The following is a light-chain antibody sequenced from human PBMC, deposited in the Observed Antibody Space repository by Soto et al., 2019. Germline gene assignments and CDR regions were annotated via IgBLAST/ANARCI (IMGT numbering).Light chain of an antibody. CDR1: SSDVGSYSR. J-gene: IGLJ1*01. V-gene: IGLV2-18*02. Sequence: QSALTQPPSVSGSPGQSVTISCTGTSSDVGSYSRVSWYQQPPGTAPKLMIYEVSNRPSGVPDRFSGSKSGNTASLTISGLQPEDEADYYCSSYTSSKTYVFGTGTKLTVL. CDR2: EVS. CDR3: SSYTSSKTYV.